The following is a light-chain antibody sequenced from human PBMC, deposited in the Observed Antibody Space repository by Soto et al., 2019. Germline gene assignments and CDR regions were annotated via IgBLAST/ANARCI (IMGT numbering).Light chain of an antibody. Sequence: QSALTQPPSASGSPGQSVTISCTGTSSDVGAYSFVSWYQQHPGKVPKLMIYEVNKRPSGVPDRFSGSKSGNTASLTVSGLQAEDEADYYCSSYAGSNNYVFGTGTKVTVL. CDR2: EVN. CDR3: SSYAGSNNYV. V-gene: IGLV2-8*01. J-gene: IGLJ1*01. CDR1: SSDVGAYSF.